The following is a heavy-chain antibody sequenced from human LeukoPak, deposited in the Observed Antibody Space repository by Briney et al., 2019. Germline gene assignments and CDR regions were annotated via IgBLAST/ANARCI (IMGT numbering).Heavy chain of an antibody. Sequence: GVSLRLSCAASGFTFSSYAMSWVRQAPGKGLEWVSAISGSGGSTYYADSVKGRFTISRDNSKNTLYLQMNSLRAEDTAVYYCAKDPSYCGGDCEVYWGQGTLVTVSS. V-gene: IGHV3-23*01. CDR3: AKDPSYCGGDCEVY. CDR2: ISGSGGST. CDR1: GFTFSSYA. J-gene: IGHJ4*02. D-gene: IGHD2-21*02.